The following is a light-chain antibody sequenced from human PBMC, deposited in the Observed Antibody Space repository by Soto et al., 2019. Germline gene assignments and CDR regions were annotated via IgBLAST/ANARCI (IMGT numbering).Light chain of an antibody. Sequence: EIVMTQSPATLSVSPGERATLSCRATQRIGGNLAWYRQKPGQAPRLLIFGASTRATGVPARFSGSGSGTQFTLTISSLQSEDFAFYYCQQYKHWPRTFGQGTKVDIK. CDR2: GAS. CDR3: QQYKHWPRT. CDR1: QRIGGN. V-gene: IGKV3-15*01. J-gene: IGKJ2*01.